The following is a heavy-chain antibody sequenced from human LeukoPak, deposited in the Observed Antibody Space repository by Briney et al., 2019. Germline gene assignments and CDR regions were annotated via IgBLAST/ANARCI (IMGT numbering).Heavy chain of an antibody. V-gene: IGHV3-53*01. CDR2: IYSGGST. CDR1: GFTFSSYA. Sequence: PGGSLRLSCAASGFTFSSYAMSWVRQAPGKGLEWVSVIYSGGSTYYADSVKGRFTISRDNSKNTLYLQMNSLRAEDTAVYYCARASDRGLRLGELSPPFDYWGQGTLVTVSS. CDR3: ARASDRGLRLGELSPPFDY. J-gene: IGHJ4*02. D-gene: IGHD3-16*02.